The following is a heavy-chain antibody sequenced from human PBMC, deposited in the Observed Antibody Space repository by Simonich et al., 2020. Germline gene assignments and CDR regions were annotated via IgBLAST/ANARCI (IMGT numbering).Heavy chain of an antibody. V-gene: IGHV1-2*02. CDR1: GYTFTGYY. J-gene: IGHJ3*02. CDR3: ARGRLTGDKGAFDI. D-gene: IGHD7-27*01. CDR2: IHPNSGGT. Sequence: QVQLVQSGAEVKKPGASVKVSCKASGYTFTGYYMHWVRQAPGQGLEWMGGIHPNSGGTNYAQKLQGRGTMTRDTSISTAYMELSRLRSDDTAVYYCARGRLTGDKGAFDIWGQGTMVTVSS.